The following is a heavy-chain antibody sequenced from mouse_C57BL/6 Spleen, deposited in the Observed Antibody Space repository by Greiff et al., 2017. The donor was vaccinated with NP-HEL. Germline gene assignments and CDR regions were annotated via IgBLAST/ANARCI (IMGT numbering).Heavy chain of an antibody. CDR2: INPNNGGT. Sequence: EVQLVESGPELVKPGASVKIPCKASGYTFTDYNMDWVKQSHGKSLEWIGDINPNNGGTIYNQKFKGKATLTVDKSSSTAYMELRSLTSEDTAVYYCARSDYYGSSYWYFDVWGTGTTVTVSS. CDR1: GYTFTDYN. J-gene: IGHJ1*03. D-gene: IGHD1-1*01. V-gene: IGHV1-18*01. CDR3: ARSDYYGSSYWYFDV.